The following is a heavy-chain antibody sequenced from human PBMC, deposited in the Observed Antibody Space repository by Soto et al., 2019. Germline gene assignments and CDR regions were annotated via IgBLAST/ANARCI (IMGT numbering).Heavy chain of an antibody. D-gene: IGHD1-26*01. Sequence: QVQLVESGGGVVQPGRSLRLSCAASGFTFSSYGMHWVRQAPGKGLEWVAVISYDGSNKYYADSVKGRFTISRDNSKNTLYLQMNSLRAEDTAVYYCAKDHVGATWYWGQGTLVTVCS. CDR2: ISYDGSNK. CDR1: GFTFSSYG. J-gene: IGHJ4*02. V-gene: IGHV3-30*18. CDR3: AKDHVGATWY.